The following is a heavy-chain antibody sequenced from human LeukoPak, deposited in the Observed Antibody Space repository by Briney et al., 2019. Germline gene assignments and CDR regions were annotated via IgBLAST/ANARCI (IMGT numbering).Heavy chain of an antibody. D-gene: IGHD2-15*01. CDR1: GGSISSSSYY. CDR2: IYYSRST. Sequence: SETLSLTCTVSGGSISSSSYYWGWIRQPPGKGLEWIGSIYYSRSTYYNPSLKSRVTISVDTSKNQFSLKLSSVTAADTAVYYCASPPSVVVEDYWGQGTLVTVSS. CDR3: ASPPSVVVEDY. V-gene: IGHV4-39*01. J-gene: IGHJ4*02.